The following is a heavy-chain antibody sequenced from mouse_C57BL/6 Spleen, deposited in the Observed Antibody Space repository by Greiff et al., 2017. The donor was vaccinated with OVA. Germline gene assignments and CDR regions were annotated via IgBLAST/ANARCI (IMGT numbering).Heavy chain of an antibody. CDR2: IYPGDGDT. Sequence: VQLQQSGPELVKPGASVKISCKASGYAFSSSWMNWVKQRPGKGLEWIGRIYPGDGDTNYNGKFKGKATLTADKSSSTAYMQLSSLTSEDSAVYFCARGGYYGSSGYFDVWGTGTTVTVSS. V-gene: IGHV1-82*01. J-gene: IGHJ1*03. D-gene: IGHD1-1*01. CDR1: GYAFSSSW. CDR3: ARGGYYGSSGYFDV.